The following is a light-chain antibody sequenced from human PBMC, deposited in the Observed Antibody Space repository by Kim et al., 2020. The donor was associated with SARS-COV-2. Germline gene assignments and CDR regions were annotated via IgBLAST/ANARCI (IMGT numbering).Light chain of an antibody. V-gene: IGKV3-20*01. CDR1: QSVSSSY. CDR3: QQYGSSSYT. J-gene: IGKJ2*01. CDR2: GAS. Sequence: EIVLTQSPGTLSLSPGERVTLSCRASQSVSSSYLAWYQQKPGQAPRLLIYGASSRATGIPDRFRGSGSGTDFTLTISRLEPEDFAVYYCQQYGSSSYTFGQGTKLEI.